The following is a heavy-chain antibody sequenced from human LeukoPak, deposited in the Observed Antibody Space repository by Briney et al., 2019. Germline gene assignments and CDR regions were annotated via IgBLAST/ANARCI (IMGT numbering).Heavy chain of an antibody. Sequence: GGSLRLSCAASGFTFSSYSMNWVRQAPGKGLEWASSISSSGSYIYYADSVKGRFTISRDNAKNSLYLQMNSLRAEDTAVYYCAIDGRRPYGDYFRFDYWGQGTLVTVSS. CDR3: AIDGRRPYGDYFRFDY. D-gene: IGHD4-17*01. CDR1: GFTFSSYS. V-gene: IGHV3-21*01. CDR2: ISSSGSYI. J-gene: IGHJ4*02.